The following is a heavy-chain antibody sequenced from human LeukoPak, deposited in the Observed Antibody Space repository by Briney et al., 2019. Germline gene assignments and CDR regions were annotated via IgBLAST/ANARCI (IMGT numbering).Heavy chain of an antibody. CDR2: IYYSGST. V-gene: IGHV4-31*03. D-gene: IGHD6-6*01. CDR1: GGSIGSGGYY. CDR3: ARDSRIAARRVEGTYYYMDV. Sequence: PSETLSLTCTVSGGSIGSGGYYWSWIRQHPGKGLEWIGYIYYSGSTYYNPSLKSRVTISVDTSKNQFSLKLSSVTAADTAVYYCARDSRIAARRVEGTYYYMDVWGKGTTVTVSS. J-gene: IGHJ6*03.